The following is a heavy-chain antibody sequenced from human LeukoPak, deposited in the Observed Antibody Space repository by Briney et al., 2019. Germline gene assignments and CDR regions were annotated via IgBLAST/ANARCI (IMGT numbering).Heavy chain of an antibody. J-gene: IGHJ6*02. D-gene: IGHD3-3*01. Sequence: GGSLRLSCAASGFTFSSYSMNWVRQAPGKGLEWVSSISSSSSYIYYADSVKGRFTISRDNAKNSLYLQMNSLRAEDTAVYYCARDYVRPSGYRGSYGMDVWGQGTTVTVSS. CDR3: ARDYVRPSGYRGSYGMDV. V-gene: IGHV3-21*01. CDR2: ISSSSSYI. CDR1: GFTFSSYS.